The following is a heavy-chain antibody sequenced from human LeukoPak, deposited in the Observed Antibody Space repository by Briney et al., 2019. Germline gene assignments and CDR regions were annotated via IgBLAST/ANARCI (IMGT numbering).Heavy chain of an antibody. Sequence: PSETLSLTCTVSGGSISSSSYYWGWIRQPPGKGLEWIGSIYYSGSTYYNPSLKSRVTISVDTSKNQFSLKLSSVTAADTAVYYCARVPIAAAGLYFDYWGQGTLVTVSS. CDR3: ARVPIAAAGLYFDY. V-gene: IGHV4-39*07. J-gene: IGHJ4*02. CDR1: GGSISSSSYY. CDR2: IYYSGST. D-gene: IGHD6-13*01.